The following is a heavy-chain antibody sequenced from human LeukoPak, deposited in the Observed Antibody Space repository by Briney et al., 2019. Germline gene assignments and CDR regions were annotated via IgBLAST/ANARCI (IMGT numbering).Heavy chain of an antibody. CDR2: IYYSGST. V-gene: IGHV4-59*01. CDR3: ARESTALGWLDP. D-gene: IGHD7-27*01. Sequence: PSETLSLTCTVSGGSISSYYWSWIRQPPGKGLEWIGYIYYSGSTNYNPSLKSRVTISVDTSKNQFSLKLSSVTAADTAVYYCARESTALGWLDPWGQGTLVTVSS. J-gene: IGHJ5*02. CDR1: GGSISSYY.